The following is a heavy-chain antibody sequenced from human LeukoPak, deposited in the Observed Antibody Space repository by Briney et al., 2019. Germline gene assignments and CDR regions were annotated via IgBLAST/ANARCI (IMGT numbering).Heavy chain of an antibody. CDR3: ARDNYDFWSGYGHGPFDP. D-gene: IGHD3-3*01. Sequence: PSETLSLTCAVSGGSISSSNWWSWVRQPPGKGLEWIGEIYHSGSTNYNPSLKSRVTISVDKSKNQFSLKLSSVTAADTAVYYCARDNYDFWSGYGHGPFDPWGQGTLVTVSS. CDR2: IYHSGST. V-gene: IGHV4-4*02. CDR1: GGSISSSNW. J-gene: IGHJ5*02.